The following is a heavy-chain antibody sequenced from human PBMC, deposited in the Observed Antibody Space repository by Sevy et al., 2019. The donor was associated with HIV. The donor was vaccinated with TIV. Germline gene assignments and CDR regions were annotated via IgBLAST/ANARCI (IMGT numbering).Heavy chain of an antibody. CDR3: AKKRGEISPQGMYYFDY. Sequence: GGSLRLSCAASGFTFSNYGMSWVRQAPGKGLEWVSSFSGGRVTYDADSVKGRFFISRDNSKNMLFLQMNSLTAEDTAVYYCAKKRGEISPQGMYYFDYWGQGTLVTVSS. CDR1: GFTFSNYG. CDR2: FSGGRVT. J-gene: IGHJ4*02. V-gene: IGHV3-23*01. D-gene: IGHD3-16*02.